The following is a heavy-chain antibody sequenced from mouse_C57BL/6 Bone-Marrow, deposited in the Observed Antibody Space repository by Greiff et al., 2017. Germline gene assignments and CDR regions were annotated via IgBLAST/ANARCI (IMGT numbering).Heavy chain of an antibody. CDR2: IAPSDSYT. V-gene: IGHV1-59*01. J-gene: IGHJ3*01. Sequence: QVQLKQPGAELVRPGTSVKLSCKASGYTFTSYWMHWVKQRPGQGLEWIGVIAPSDSYTNYNQKFKGKATLTVDTSSSTAYMQLSSLTSEDSAVYYCARRGPFAYWGQGTLVTVSA. CDR3: ARRGPFAY. CDR1: GYTFTSYW.